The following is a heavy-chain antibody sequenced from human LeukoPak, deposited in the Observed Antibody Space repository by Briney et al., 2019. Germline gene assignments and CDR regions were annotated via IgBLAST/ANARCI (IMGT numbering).Heavy chain of an antibody. J-gene: IGHJ4*02. Sequence: SETLSLTCTVSGGSISSYYWSWVRQPPGKGLEGIGYIYYSGSTNYNPSLKSRVTISVDTSNNQFSLKLSSVTAADTAVYYCARHGRSGYSIDWPALGYWGRGTLVTVSS. V-gene: IGHV4-59*08. CDR3: ARHGRSGYSIDWPALGY. CDR1: GGSISSYY. CDR2: IYYSGST. D-gene: IGHD5-12*01.